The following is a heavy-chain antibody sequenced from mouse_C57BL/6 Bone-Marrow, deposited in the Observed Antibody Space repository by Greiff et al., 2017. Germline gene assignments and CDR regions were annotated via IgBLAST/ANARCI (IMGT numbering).Heavy chain of an antibody. V-gene: IGHV10-3*01. CDR1: GFTFNTYA. Sequence: GGGLVQPKGSLKLSCAASGFTFNTYAMHWVRQAPGKGLEWVARKRSKSSNYATYYADSVKERFTISRDDSQSMLYLQMNNLKTEDTAMYYGVRDTYDYDDGGFDYWGQGTTLTVSS. D-gene: IGHD2-4*01. CDR2: KRSKSSNYAT. CDR3: VRDTYDYDDGGFDY. J-gene: IGHJ2*01.